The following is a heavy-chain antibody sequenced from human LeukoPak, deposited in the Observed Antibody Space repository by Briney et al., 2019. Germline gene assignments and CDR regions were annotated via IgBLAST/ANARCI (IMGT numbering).Heavy chain of an antibody. Sequence: ASVKVSCKASGYTFTGYYMHWVRQAPGQGLEWMGWINPNSGGTNYAQKLQGRVTMTTDTSTSTAYMELRSLRSDDTAVYYCARDAGAYDYVWGSYRYAPIDYWGQGTLVTVSS. CDR3: ARDAGAYDYVWGSYRYAPIDY. CDR1: GYTFTGYY. D-gene: IGHD3-16*02. J-gene: IGHJ4*02. CDR2: INPNSGGT. V-gene: IGHV1-2*02.